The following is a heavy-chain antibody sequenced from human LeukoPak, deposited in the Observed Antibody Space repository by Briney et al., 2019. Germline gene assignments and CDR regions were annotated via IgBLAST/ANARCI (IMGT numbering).Heavy chain of an antibody. V-gene: IGHV3-53*01. CDR1: GFTVSSNY. D-gene: IGHD6-6*01. Sequence: PGGSLRLSCAASGFTVSSNYMSWVRRAPGKGLEWVSVIYSGGSTYYADSVKGRFTIPRDNSKNTLYLQMNSLRAEDTAVYYCARGLARGSSPYDYWGQGTLVTVSS. CDR2: IYSGGST. J-gene: IGHJ4*02. CDR3: ARGLARGSSPYDY.